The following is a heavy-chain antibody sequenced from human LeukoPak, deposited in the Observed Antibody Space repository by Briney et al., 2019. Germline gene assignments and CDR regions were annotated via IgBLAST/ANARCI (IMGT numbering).Heavy chain of an antibody. D-gene: IGHD3-10*01. CDR1: GFTFSDYA. Sequence: GGSLRLSCAASGFTFSDYAMHWVRQAPGKGLEYVSAISTDGGGTYYVNSVKGRFTISRDDSKNTLYLQMGSLRAEDMAVYYCARYGSGSYYHYWGQGALVTVSS. J-gene: IGHJ4*02. CDR3: ARYGSGSYYHY. CDR2: ISTDGGGT. V-gene: IGHV3-64*01.